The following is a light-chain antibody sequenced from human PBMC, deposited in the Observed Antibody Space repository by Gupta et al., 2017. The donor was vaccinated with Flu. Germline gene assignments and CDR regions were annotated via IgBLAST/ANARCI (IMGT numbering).Light chain of an antibody. Sequence: EVVMTQSPATLAVSPGERATLSCRASQSVSSNLAWYQQKPGQAHRLLIYDASTRATGIPARFSGSGSGTDFTLTISSLQSEDFAVYYCQQYNNWPLTFGGGTKVEIK. V-gene: IGKV3-15*01. J-gene: IGKJ4*01. CDR3: QQYNNWPLT. CDR2: DAS. CDR1: QSVSSN.